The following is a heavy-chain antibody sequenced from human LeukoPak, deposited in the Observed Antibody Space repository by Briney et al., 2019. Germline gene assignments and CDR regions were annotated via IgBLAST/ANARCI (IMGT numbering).Heavy chain of an antibody. V-gene: IGHV4-34*01. D-gene: IGHD3-22*01. Sequence: KSSETLSLTCAVHGGSFSGYYWSWIRQPPEKGLEWIGEINHSGSTNQNPSLKSRVTISVDTSKNQFSLKLSSVTAADTAVYYCARVNHYYDSSGYTWGKFFDIWGQGTMVTVSS. CDR1: GGSFSGYY. J-gene: IGHJ3*02. CDR3: ARVNHYYDSSGYTWGKFFDI. CDR2: INHSGST.